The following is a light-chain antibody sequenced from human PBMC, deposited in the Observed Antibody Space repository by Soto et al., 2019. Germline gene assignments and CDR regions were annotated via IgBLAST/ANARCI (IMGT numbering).Light chain of an antibody. CDR2: DAF. V-gene: IGKV3-15*01. J-gene: IGKJ1*01. CDR1: QSISNN. CDR3: QQYNSWPET. Sequence: EILMTQSPATLSVYPGERATLSCRVSQSISNNLAWYHHKPGQAPRLLIYDAFTRATGIPTRFSGSGSGTEFTLTISSLQSEDFAVYYCQQYNSWPETFGQGTKADIK.